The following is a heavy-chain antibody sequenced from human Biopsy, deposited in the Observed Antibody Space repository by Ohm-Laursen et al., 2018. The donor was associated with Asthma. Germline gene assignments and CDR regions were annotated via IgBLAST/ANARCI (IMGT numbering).Heavy chain of an antibody. Sequence: SDTLSLTCTVSGVSLSSDHWIWTRQPPGKGLEWIGHIYYSGSTNYQPSLKSRVTISLDTSKNQFSLKLRSVTAADAAVYYCARGISRVTGLFDHFDSWGQGTLVTVSS. CDR1: GVSLSSDH. V-gene: IGHV4-59*07. CDR2: IYYSGST. J-gene: IGHJ4*02. D-gene: IGHD2-21*02. CDR3: ARGISRVTGLFDHFDS.